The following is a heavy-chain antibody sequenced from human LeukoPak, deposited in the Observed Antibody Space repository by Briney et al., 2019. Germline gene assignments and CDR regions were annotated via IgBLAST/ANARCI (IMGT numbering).Heavy chain of an antibody. Sequence: GASVKVSCKASGGTFSSYAISWVRQAPGQGLEWMGGIIPIFGTANYAQKFQGRVTISADKSRSPAYMELSSLRSEVTAEYYCARAWLRDCSGGSCYYLDYWGQGTLVTVSS. CDR3: ARAWLRDCSGGSCYYLDY. V-gene: IGHV1-69*06. J-gene: IGHJ4*02. D-gene: IGHD2-15*01. CDR1: GGTFSSYA. CDR2: IIPIFGTA.